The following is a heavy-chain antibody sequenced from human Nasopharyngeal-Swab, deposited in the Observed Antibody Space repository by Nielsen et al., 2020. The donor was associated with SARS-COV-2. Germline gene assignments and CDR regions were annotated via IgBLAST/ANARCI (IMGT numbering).Heavy chain of an antibody. CDR2: ISGSGGST. CDR3: AKDRRYSSGWDINYGMDV. D-gene: IGHD6-19*01. V-gene: IGHV3-23*01. Sequence: GESLKISCAASGFTFSSYAMSWVRQAPGKGLEWVSAISGSGGSTYYADSVKGRFTISRDNSKNTLYLQMNSLRAEDTAVYYCAKDRRYSSGWDINYGMDVWGQGTTVTVSS. CDR1: GFTFSSYA. J-gene: IGHJ6*02.